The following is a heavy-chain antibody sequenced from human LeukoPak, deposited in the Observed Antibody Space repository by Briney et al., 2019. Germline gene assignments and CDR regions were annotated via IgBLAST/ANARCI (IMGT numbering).Heavy chain of an antibody. Sequence: PSETLSLTCAVYGGPFSGYYWSWIRQPPGKGLEWIGEINHSGSANYNPSLKSRVTISVDMSKNQFSLKLSSVTAADTAVYYCARDHVDTAMVGVDYWGQGTLVTVSS. J-gene: IGHJ4*02. CDR2: INHSGSA. CDR1: GGPFSGYY. CDR3: ARDHVDTAMVGVDY. V-gene: IGHV4-34*01. D-gene: IGHD5-18*01.